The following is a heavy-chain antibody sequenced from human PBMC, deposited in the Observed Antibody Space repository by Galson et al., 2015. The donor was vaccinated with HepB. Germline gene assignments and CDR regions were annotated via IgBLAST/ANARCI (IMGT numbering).Heavy chain of an antibody. CDR1: GFTFCSYG. CDR2: ISYDGSNK. Sequence: SLRLSCAASGFTFCSYGMHWVRQAPGKGLEWVAVISYDGSNKYYADSVKGRFTISRDNSKNTLYLQMNSLRAEDTAVYYCAKGSVAVDTDYWGQGTLVTVSS. D-gene: IGHD6-19*01. J-gene: IGHJ4*02. CDR3: AKGSVAVDTDY. V-gene: IGHV3-30*18.